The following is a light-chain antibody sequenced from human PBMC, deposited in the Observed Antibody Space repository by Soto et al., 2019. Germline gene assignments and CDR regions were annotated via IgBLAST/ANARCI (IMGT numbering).Light chain of an antibody. J-gene: IGKJ1*01. CDR1: QSVSSN. CDR2: GTS. CDR3: QQYNKWPLT. Sequence: EIVMTQSPATLSVSPGARATLSCRASQSVSSNLAWYQQRPGQAPRLLIYGTSTRATGIPARFSGSGSGTEFTLTISSLQSEDFAVYHCQQYNKWPLTFGQGTKVEIK. V-gene: IGKV3-15*01.